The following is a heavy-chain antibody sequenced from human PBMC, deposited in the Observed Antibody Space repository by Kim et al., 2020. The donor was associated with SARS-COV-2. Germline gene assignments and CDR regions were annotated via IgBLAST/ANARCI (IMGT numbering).Heavy chain of an antibody. Sequence: SVKVSCKASGGTFSSYAISWVRQAPGQGLEWMGGIIPIFGTANYAQKFQGRVTITADESTSTAYMELSSLRSEDTAVYYCVRAGNSGSYQAVDYWGQGTLVTVSS. D-gene: IGHD1-26*01. V-gene: IGHV1-69*13. CDR2: IIPIFGTA. J-gene: IGHJ4*02. CDR1: GGTFSSYA. CDR3: VRAGNSGSYQAVDY.